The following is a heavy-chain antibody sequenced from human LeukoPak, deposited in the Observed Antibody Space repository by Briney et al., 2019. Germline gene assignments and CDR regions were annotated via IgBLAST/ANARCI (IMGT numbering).Heavy chain of an antibody. CDR2: IKQDGSEK. CDR1: GLTFSNYA. J-gene: IGHJ6*03. V-gene: IGHV3-7*01. Sequence: GGSLRLSCAASGLTFSNYAMGWVRQAPGKGLEWVANIKQDGSEKYYVDSVKGRFTISRDNAKNSLYLQMNSLRAEDTAVYYCARVGGMRTGTTYYYYMDVWGKGTTVTVSS. CDR3: ARVGGMRTGTTYYYYMDV. D-gene: IGHD1-7*01.